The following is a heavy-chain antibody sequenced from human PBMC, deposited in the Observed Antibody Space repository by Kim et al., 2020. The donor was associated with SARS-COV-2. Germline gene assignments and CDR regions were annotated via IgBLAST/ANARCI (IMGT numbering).Heavy chain of an antibody. V-gene: IGHV3-11*01. J-gene: IGHJ4*02. CDR1: GFTYDDYY. Sequence: GGSLRLSCTASGFTYDDYYMAWIRRAPGMGLEWISFISASGLTKFYADSVKSRFTISRDNAKKTVYLQMNNLRVEDTAVYYCARRFNDDSSGIDYWGQG. CDR3: ARRFNDDSSGIDY. D-gene: IGHD2-15*01. CDR2: ISASGLTK.